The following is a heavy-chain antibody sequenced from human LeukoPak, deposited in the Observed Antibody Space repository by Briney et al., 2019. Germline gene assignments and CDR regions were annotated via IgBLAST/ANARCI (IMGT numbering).Heavy chain of an antibody. J-gene: IGHJ4*02. CDR1: GGSISSYY. D-gene: IGHD6-13*01. V-gene: IGHV4-59*05. CDR3: ARRPGIAAAGTHFDY. Sequence: SETLSLTCTVSGGSISSYYWSWIRQPPGKGLEWIGSIYYSGSTYYNPSLKSRVTIFVDTSKNQFSLKLSSVTAADTAVYYCARRPGIAAAGTHFDYWGQGTLVTVSS. CDR2: IYYSGST.